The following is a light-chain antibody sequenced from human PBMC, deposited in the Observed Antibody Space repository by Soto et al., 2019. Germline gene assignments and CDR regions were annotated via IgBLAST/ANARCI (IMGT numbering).Light chain of an antibody. CDR2: GTS. Sequence: EIVLTQSPGTLSLSPGEGATLSCRASLGLGSSYLAWYQQKPGQAPGLLIYGTSRRATGIPDRFSGSGSGTGFTLTISRLEPEDFAVYYCQQYDGSPYTFGQGTK. CDR3: QQYDGSPYT. J-gene: IGKJ2*01. CDR1: LGLGSSY. V-gene: IGKV3-20*01.